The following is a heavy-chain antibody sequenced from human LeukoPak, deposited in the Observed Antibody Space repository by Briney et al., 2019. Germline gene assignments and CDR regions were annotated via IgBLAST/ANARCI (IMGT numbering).Heavy chain of an antibody. CDR1: GGSISSYY. Sequence: SETLSLTCTVSGGSISSYYWSWIRQPPGKGLEWIGYIYYTGNTNYNPSLKSRVTISVDTSKNQFSLKLSSVTAADTAVYYCARDFRGYYDFWSGPGYFDLWGRGTLVTVSS. D-gene: IGHD3-3*01. J-gene: IGHJ2*01. V-gene: IGHV4-59*12. CDR2: IYYTGNT. CDR3: ARDFRGYYDFWSGPGYFDL.